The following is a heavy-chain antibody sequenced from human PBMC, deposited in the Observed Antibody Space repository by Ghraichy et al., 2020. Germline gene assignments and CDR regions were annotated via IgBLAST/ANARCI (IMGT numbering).Heavy chain of an antibody. CDR3: ATGGNDYVWGSYRDDY. CDR2: ISSTGSVI. D-gene: IGHD3-16*02. Sequence: GESLNISCAASGFSFSTYSVNWLRQAPGKGLEWISYISSTGSVIYYADSVKGRFTISRDNAKNSLHLQMSSLTAVDTAVYYCATGGNDYVWGSYRDDYWGQGTLVTVCS. V-gene: IGHV3-48*01. J-gene: IGHJ4*02. CDR1: GFSFSTYS.